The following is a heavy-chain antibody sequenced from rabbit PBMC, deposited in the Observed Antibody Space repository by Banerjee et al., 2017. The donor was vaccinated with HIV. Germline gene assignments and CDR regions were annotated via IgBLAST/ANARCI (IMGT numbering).Heavy chain of an antibody. CDR1: GFSLISGHD. D-gene: IGHD4-2*01. CDR2: IFGGSSGST. J-gene: IGHJ3*01. Sequence: QSLEESGGGLVQPGASLTLTCKASGFSLISGHDMCWVRQAPGKGLEWVACIFGGSSGSTYYASWAKGRFTISKPSSTTVTLQMTSLTAADTATYFCAGDAGDAGYDLDLWGQGTLVTVS. V-gene: IGHV1S40*01. CDR3: AGDAGDAGYDLDL.